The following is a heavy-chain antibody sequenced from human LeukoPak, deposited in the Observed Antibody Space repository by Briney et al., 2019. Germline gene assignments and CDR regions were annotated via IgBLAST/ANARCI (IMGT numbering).Heavy chain of an antibody. V-gene: IGHV1-69*13. CDR3: ARRGMGATTGVFDS. J-gene: IGHJ4*02. CDR1: GGTFSSYT. D-gene: IGHD1-26*01. CDR2: IIPIFGSP. Sequence: SVKVSCKPAGGTFSSYTINWVRQAPGQGLGWMGGIIPIFGSPNYSQKFQGSVTITADESTSTVYMELSSLRYEDTAVYFCARRGMGATTGVFDSWGQGTLVIVSS.